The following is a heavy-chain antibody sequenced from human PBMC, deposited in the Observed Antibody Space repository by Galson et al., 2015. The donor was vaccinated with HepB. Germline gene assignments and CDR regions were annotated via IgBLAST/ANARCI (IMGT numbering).Heavy chain of an antibody. V-gene: IGHV3-9*01. Sequence: FLRLSCAASGFTFDDYAMHWVRQAPGKGLEWVSGISWNSGSIGYADSVKGRFTISRDNAKNSLYLQMNSLRAEDTALYYCWSGSPSSGVFPLDYWGQGTLVTVSS. D-gene: IGHD3-3*01. J-gene: IGHJ4*02. CDR3: WSGSPSSGVFPLDY. CDR2: ISWNSGSI. CDR1: GFTFDDYA.